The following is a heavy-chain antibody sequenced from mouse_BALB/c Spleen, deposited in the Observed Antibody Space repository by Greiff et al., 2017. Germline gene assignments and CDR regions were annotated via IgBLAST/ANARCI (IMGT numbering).Heavy chain of an antibody. CDR2: IWAGGST. CDR1: GFSLTSYG. V-gene: IGHV2-9*02. Sequence: VMLVESGPGLVAPSQSLSITCTVSGFSLTSYGVHWVRQPPGQGLEWLGVIWAGGSTNYNSALMSRLSISKDNSKCQVFLKMNSLQTDDTAMYYCARELDSSGYTWFAYWGQGTLVTVSA. J-gene: IGHJ3*01. D-gene: IGHD3-2*01. CDR3: ARELDSSGYTWFAY.